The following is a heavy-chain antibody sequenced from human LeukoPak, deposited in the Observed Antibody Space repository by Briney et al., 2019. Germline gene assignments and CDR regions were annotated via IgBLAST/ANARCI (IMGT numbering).Heavy chain of an antibody. CDR2: IYHSGST. V-gene: IGHV4-38-2*02. J-gene: IGHJ4*02. CDR3: ARDIEGYGDRFDY. D-gene: IGHD4-17*01. CDR1: GYSISSGYY. Sequence: PSETLSLTCTVSGYSISSGYYWGWIRQPPGKGLEWIGSIYHSGSTYYNPSLRSRVTMSVDTSKNQFSLKLSSVTAADTALYYCARDIEGYGDRFDYWGQGTLVTVSS.